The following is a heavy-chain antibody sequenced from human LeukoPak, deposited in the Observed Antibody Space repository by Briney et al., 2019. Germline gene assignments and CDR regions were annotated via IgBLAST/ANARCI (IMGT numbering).Heavy chain of an antibody. CDR1: GFTFSTYS. J-gene: IGHJ4*02. Sequence: PGGSLRLSCAASGFTFSTYSMNWVRQAPGKGPEWVSSISSSSTYIYYADSVKGRFTISRDNAQNSLYLQMNSLRAEDTAVYYCARKLDDTAMPYLDYWGQGTLVTVSS. D-gene: IGHD5-18*01. V-gene: IGHV3-21*01. CDR3: ARKLDDTAMPYLDY. CDR2: ISSSSTYI.